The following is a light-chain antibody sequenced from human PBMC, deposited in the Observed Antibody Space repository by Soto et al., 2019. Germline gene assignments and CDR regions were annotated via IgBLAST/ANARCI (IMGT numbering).Light chain of an antibody. CDR3: QQLNSYPS. CDR2: AAS. Sequence: IQLTQSPSSLSASVGDRVTITCRASQGISSYLAWYQQKPGKAPKRLIYAASTLQSGVPSRFSGSGSGTDFAISISSLQPEDFATYYCQQLNSYPSFGGGTKVEIQ. V-gene: IGKV1-9*01. J-gene: IGKJ4*01. CDR1: QGISSY.